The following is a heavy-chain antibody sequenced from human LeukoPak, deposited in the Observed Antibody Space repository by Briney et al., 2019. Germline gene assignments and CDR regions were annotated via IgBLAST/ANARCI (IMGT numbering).Heavy chain of an antibody. J-gene: IGHJ4*02. V-gene: IGHV4-39*07. CDR1: GGSISSSDYY. Sequence: SETLSLTCTVSGGSISSSDYYWGWIRQPPGKGLEWIGSIYYSGNTYYNPSLKSRVTISVDTSKNQFSLKLSSVTAADTAVYYSGRDHIAVPGNFDYWGRGTLVTVSS. CDR3: GRDHIAVPGNFDY. CDR2: IYYSGNT. D-gene: IGHD6-19*01.